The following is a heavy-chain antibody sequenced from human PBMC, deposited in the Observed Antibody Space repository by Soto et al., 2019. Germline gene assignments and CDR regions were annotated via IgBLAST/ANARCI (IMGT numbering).Heavy chain of an antibody. D-gene: IGHD3-10*01. CDR2: IYSGGST. CDR3: ARCDGSATYCFFFAY. J-gene: IGHJ4*02. CDR1: GFTVSNSY. Sequence: GGSLRLSCAASGFTVSNSYMSWVRQAPGKGLERVSAIYSGGSTYYADSVKGRFTISRDNSRNTLYLQMNSLRAEDTAVYFCARCDGSATYCFFFAYWGQGTPVTVSS. V-gene: IGHV3-66*01.